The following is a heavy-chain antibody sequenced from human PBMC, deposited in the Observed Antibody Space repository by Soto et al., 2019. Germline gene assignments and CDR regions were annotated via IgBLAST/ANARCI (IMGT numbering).Heavy chain of an antibody. Sequence: ASVKVSCKASGYTFTSYGISWVRQAPGQGLEWMGWISAYNGNTNYAQKLQGRVTMTTDTSTSTAYVELRSLRSDNTAVYYCARDHPRFYCSSTSCYAVDQVGICDYYYYGMDVWGQGTMVTVSS. CDR1: GYTFTSYG. D-gene: IGHD2-2*01. J-gene: IGHJ6*02. CDR2: ISAYNGNT. CDR3: ARDHPRFYCSSTSCYAVDQVGICDYYYYGMDV. V-gene: IGHV1-18*01.